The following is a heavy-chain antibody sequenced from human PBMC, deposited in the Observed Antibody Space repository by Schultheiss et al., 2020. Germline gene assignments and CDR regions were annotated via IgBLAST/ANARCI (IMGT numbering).Heavy chain of an antibody. V-gene: IGHV3-11*01. CDR2: IRVSTTTI. CDR3: ARIGDLVPVPSGAALNFYYMDA. Sequence: GESLKISCAASGFTFGHYAMTWVRQAPGKGLEWLSYIRVSTTTIHYAESVKGRFSISRDNGEKSLHLQMGSLRAEDTAVYYCARIGDLVPVPSGAALNFYYMDAWGKGTTVTVSS. CDR1: GFTFGHYA. D-gene: IGHD2-8*01. J-gene: IGHJ6*03.